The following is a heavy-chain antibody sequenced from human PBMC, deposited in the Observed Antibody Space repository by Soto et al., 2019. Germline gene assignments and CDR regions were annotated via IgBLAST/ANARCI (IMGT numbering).Heavy chain of an antibody. CDR1: GFTFDSHW. V-gene: IGHV3-74*01. CDR2: IKTDGSAA. D-gene: IGHD6-19*01. CDR3: VRESGVAADC. J-gene: IGHJ4*02. Sequence: VESGGVLVQPGGSLRLSCAASGFTFDSHWMHWVRQAPGEGLVWVSRIKTDGSAAAYADSVKGRFTISRGNTKTTLYLQMNSLRAEDTAVYFCVRESGVAADCWGQGTLVTVS.